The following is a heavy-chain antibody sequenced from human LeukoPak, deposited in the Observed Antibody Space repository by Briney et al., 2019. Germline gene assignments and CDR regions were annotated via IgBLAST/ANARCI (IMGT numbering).Heavy chain of an antibody. Sequence: ASVKVSCTVSGYTLTELSMHWVRQAPGKGLEWMGGFDPEDGETIYAQKFQGRVTMTEDTSTDTAYMELSSLRSEDTAVYYCATALDIVATPGNYWGQGTLVTVSS. V-gene: IGHV1-24*01. D-gene: IGHD5-12*01. CDR1: GYTLTELS. CDR2: FDPEDGET. CDR3: ATALDIVATPGNY. J-gene: IGHJ4*02.